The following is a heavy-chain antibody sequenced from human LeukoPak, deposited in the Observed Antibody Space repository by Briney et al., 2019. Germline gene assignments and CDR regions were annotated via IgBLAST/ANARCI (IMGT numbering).Heavy chain of an antibody. CDR3: ARDRRGTHDY. D-gene: IGHD5-24*01. V-gene: IGHV4-34*01. CDR1: GGSFSGYY. CDR2: INHSGST. Sequence: SETLSLTCAVYGGSFSGYYWSWIRQPPGKGLEWIGEINHSGSTYYNPSLKSRVTISVDTSKNQFSLKLSSVTAADTAVYYCARDRRGTHDYWGQGTLVTVSS. J-gene: IGHJ4*02.